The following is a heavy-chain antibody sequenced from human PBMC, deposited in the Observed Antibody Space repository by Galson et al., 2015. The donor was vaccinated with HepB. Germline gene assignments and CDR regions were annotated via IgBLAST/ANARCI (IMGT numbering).Heavy chain of an antibody. CDR3: ARRGYMDV. J-gene: IGHJ6*03. Sequence: SVKVSCKASGFTFTDYYIHWVRQAPGQGLEWMGWSSPNRDGTNYAQKFRGRVTMTRDSSTRTVYMELSRLKFDDTAVYYCARRGYMDVWGKGTTVIVSS. CDR1: GFTFTDYY. CDR2: SSPNRDGT. V-gene: IGHV1-2*02.